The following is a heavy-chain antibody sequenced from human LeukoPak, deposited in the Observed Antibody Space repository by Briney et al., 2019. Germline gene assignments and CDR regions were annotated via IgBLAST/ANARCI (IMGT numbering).Heavy chain of an antibody. D-gene: IGHD3-16*01. Sequence: PSETLSLTCTVSGGSISSSSYYWGWIRQPPGKGLEWIGSIYYSGSTYYNPSLKSRVTISVDTSKNQFSLKLSSVTAADTAVYYCARETSQKGAHYMDVWGKGTTIAISS. CDR2: IYYSGST. CDR3: ARETSQKGAHYMDV. V-gene: IGHV4-39*07. CDR1: GGSISSSSYY. J-gene: IGHJ6*03.